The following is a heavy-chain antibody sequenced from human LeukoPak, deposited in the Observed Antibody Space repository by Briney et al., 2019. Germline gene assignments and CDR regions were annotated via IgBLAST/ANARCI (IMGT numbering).Heavy chain of an antibody. J-gene: IGHJ4*02. V-gene: IGHV3-48*01. CDR2: ISASGTDT. CDR1: GFTFSSYS. D-gene: IGHD3-10*01. CDR3: AFAVREPAY. Sequence: GGSLRLSCAASGFTFSSYSMNWVRQAPGKRLEWVSHISASGTDTRYTDSVKGRFTISRDNANNRLFLQMNSLRVDDTAVYYCAFAVREPAYWGQGTLVTVSS.